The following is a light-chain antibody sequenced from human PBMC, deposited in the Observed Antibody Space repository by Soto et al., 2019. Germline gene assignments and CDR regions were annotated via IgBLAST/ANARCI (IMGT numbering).Light chain of an antibody. J-gene: IGLJ2*01. CDR2: EVS. CDR1: SSDVRGYNY. V-gene: IGLV2-14*01. CDR3: SSYTNTNTPVV. Sequence: QSALTQPASVSGSPGQSITISCTGSSSDVRGYNYVSWYQHHPGKAPKLIIYEVSHRPSGVSNRFSGSKSVNTASLTISGLQAEDEADYYCSSYTNTNTPVVFGGGTKVTVL.